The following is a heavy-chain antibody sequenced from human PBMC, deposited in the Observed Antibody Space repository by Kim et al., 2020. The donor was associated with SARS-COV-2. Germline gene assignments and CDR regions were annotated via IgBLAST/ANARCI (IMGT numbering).Heavy chain of an antibody. Sequence: GGSLRLSCAASGFTFSSYGMHWVRQAPGKGLEWVAVISYDGSNKYYADSVKGRFTISRDNSKNTLYLQMNSLRAEDTAVYYCANSFYVLHTAMVPYYYGMDVWGQGTTVTVSS. CDR2: ISYDGSNK. CDR1: GFTFSSYG. J-gene: IGHJ6*02. V-gene: IGHV3-30*18. D-gene: IGHD5-18*01. CDR3: ANSFYVLHTAMVPYYYGMDV.